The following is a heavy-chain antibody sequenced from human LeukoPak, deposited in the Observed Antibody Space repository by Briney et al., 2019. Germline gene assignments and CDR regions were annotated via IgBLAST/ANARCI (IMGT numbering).Heavy chain of an antibody. Sequence: GGSLRLSCVASGFNFSDYYMNWIRQSPGKGLEWISYMSSRSGIIYYADSVKGRFTISRDNSKNTLYLQMNSLRAEDTAVYYCAKAPSQQLAHDFYYYYYMDVWGKGTTVTVSS. CDR3: AKAPSQQLAHDFYYYYYMDV. D-gene: IGHD6-6*01. V-gene: IGHV3-48*01. CDR1: GFNFSDYY. J-gene: IGHJ6*03. CDR2: MSSRSGII.